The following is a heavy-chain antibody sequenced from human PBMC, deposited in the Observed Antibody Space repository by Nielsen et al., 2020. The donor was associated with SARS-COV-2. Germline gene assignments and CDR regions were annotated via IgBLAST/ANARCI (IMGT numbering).Heavy chain of an antibody. D-gene: IGHD1-26*01. Sequence: GESLKISCAASGFTFSSYAMSWVRQAPGKGLEWVSAISGSGGSTYYADSVKGRFTISRDNSKNTLYLQMYSLRAEDTAVYYCAKDLGSGSYTTTFFDYWGQGTLVTVSS. CDR3: AKDLGSGSYTTTFFDY. CDR1: GFTFSSYA. J-gene: IGHJ4*02. CDR2: ISGSGGST. V-gene: IGHV3-23*01.